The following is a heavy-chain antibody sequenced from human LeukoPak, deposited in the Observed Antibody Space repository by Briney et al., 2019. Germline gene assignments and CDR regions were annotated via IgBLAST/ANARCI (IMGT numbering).Heavy chain of an antibody. CDR1: GFTFSDYS. CDR2: ISYSGNTK. CDR3: ARGADSSGWAYFDH. D-gene: IGHD6-25*01. Sequence: GGSLRLSCAASGFTFSDYSMNWVRQAPGKGLEWVSYISYSGNTKYYGDSVKGRFTISRDNAKNSLYLHMDSLRAEDTAVYYCARGADSSGWAYFDHWGQRTLVTVSS. V-gene: IGHV3-48*04. J-gene: IGHJ4*02.